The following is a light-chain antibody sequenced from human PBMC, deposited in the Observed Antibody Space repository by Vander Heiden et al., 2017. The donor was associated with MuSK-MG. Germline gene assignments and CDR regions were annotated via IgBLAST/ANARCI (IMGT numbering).Light chain of an antibody. Sequence: QSALTQPASVSGSPGESITISCTGTNSDFGSYNLVSWYQQYPDKAPKLILFEVTRRPPGISNRFSGARSGNTASLTVSGLQAEDEADYYCFSYAGSSSSWVFGGGTKVTVL. CDR3: FSYAGSSSSWV. CDR2: EVT. V-gene: IGLV2-23*02. CDR1: NSDFGSYNL. J-gene: IGLJ3*02.